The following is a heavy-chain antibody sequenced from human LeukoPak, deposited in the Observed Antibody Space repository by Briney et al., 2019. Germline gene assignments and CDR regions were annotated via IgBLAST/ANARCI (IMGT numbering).Heavy chain of an antibody. V-gene: IGHV1-69*05. CDR3: ARGLWEQLGPWFDP. J-gene: IGHJ5*02. CDR2: IIPIFGTA. D-gene: IGHD6-13*01. CDR1: GGTFSSYA. Sequence: SVKVSCKASGGTFSSYAISWVRQAPGQGLEWMGRIIPIFGTANYAQKFQGRVTITTDESTSTAYMELSSLRSEDTAVYYRARGLWEQLGPWFDPWGQGTLVTVSS.